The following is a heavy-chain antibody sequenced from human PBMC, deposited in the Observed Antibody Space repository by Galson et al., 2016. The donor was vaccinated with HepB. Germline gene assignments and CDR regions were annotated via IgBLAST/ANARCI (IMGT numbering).Heavy chain of an antibody. J-gene: IGHJ6*02. CDR2: IYHTGST. CDR1: GGSISSGGYY. Sequence: TLSLTCTVSGGSISSGGYYWTWIRQHPGKGLEWIGYIYHTGSTFYNTSLNSRIIISVDTSKNEFSLRLSSVTAADTAVYYCAGLPGGSYYGLDVWGQGTTVTVSS. D-gene: IGHD3-10*01. V-gene: IGHV4-31*03. CDR3: AGLPGGSYYGLDV.